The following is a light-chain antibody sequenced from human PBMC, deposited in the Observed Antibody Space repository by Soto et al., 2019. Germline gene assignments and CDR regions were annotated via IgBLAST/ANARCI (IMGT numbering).Light chain of an antibody. Sequence: QSVLTQPPSVSGAPGQRVTISGTGSTSKIGAGYDVHWYQHLPGTAPKLLMYANSNRPSGVPDRFSGSKSGTSASLAITGLQAEDEADYYCQSYDTSLSVVFGGGTKLTVL. CDR3: QSYDTSLSVV. CDR2: ANS. V-gene: IGLV1-40*01. CDR1: TSKIGAGYD. J-gene: IGLJ2*01.